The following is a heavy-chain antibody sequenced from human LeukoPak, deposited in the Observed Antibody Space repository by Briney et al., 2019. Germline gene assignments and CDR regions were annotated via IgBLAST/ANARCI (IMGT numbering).Heavy chain of an antibody. Sequence: SETLSLTCTVSGGSISSSSYYWGWIRQPPGKGLEWIGSIYYSGSTYYNPSLKSRVTISVDTSKNQFSLKLSSVTAADTAVYYCARDLSRKVAFDIWGQGTMVTVSS. J-gene: IGHJ3*02. V-gene: IGHV4-39*07. CDR2: IYYSGST. CDR1: GGSISSSSYY. D-gene: IGHD1-14*01. CDR3: ARDLSRKVAFDI.